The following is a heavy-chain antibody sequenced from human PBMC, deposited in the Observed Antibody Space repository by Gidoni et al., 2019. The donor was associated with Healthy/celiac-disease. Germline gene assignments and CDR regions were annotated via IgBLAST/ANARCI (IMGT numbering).Heavy chain of an antibody. J-gene: IGHJ4*02. D-gene: IGHD2-15*01. CDR3: ARQQGVGYCSGGSCSLDY. CDR1: GGSISSYY. Sequence: QVQLQESGPGLVKPSETLSLTCTVSGGSISSYYWSWIRQPPGKGLEWIGYIYYSGSTNYNPSLKSRVTISVDTSKNQFSLKLSSVTAADTAVYYCARQQGVGYCSGGSCSLDYWGQGTLVTVSS. V-gene: IGHV4-59*08. CDR2: IYYSGST.